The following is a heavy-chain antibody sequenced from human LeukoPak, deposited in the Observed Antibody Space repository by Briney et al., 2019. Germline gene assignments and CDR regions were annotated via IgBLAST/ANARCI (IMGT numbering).Heavy chain of an antibody. CDR3: AREYGSTWYRGPAEYFQH. Sequence: GGSLRLSCAASGFTFSSYWMNWVRQAPGKGLEWVANIKQDGSEKYYVDSVKGRFTISRDNAKNSLYLQMNSLRAEDTAVYYCAREYGSTWYRGPAEYFQHWGQGTLVTVSS. V-gene: IGHV3-7*01. CDR2: IKQDGSEK. J-gene: IGHJ1*01. CDR1: GFTFSSYW. D-gene: IGHD6-13*01.